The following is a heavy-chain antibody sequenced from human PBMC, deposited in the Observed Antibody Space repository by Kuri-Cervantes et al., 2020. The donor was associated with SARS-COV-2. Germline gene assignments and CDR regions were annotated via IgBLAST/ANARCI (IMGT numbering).Heavy chain of an antibody. V-gene: IGHV3-15*01. CDR1: TITFRECR. J-gene: IGHJ4*02. CDR3: ATGSTSGWYRRDFDF. CDR2: FKSKTAGGTT. D-gene: IGHD6-19*01. Sequence: GGSLRHSCSESTITFRECRMSRVRQAPGKGLEWVGRFKSKTAGGTTVYAAPVKGRFTISRDDSRDTLYLQMNSLKTEDTAVYYCATGSTSGWYRRDFDFWGLGTLVTVSS.